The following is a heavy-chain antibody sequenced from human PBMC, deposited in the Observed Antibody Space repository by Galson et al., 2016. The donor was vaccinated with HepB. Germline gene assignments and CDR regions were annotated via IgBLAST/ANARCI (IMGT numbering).Heavy chain of an antibody. J-gene: IGHJ5*02. D-gene: IGHD2-8*01. CDR2: INPNSGAT. CDR1: GYTFTAYF. CDR3: ARGYNGAPDP. V-gene: IGHV1-2*02. Sequence: SVKVSCKASGYTFTAYFMHWMRQAPGQGPEWLGWINPNSGATKYSQKFQGRVTMTRDTSINTAYMELSRLGSDDTAVYYCARGYNGAPDPWGQGTLVTVSS.